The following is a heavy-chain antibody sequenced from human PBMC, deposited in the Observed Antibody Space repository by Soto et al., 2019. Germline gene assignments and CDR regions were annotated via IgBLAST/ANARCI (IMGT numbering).Heavy chain of an antibody. D-gene: IGHD3-22*01. CDR1: GGSFSAYY. CDR3: ARGSVDTVDSSGFYEY. V-gene: IGHV4-34*01. Sequence: KPSETLSLTCAVYGGSFSAYYWSWIRQPPGKGLEWIGEINHSGGTSYNPSLKSRVTISVDTSKSQFSLKLTSVTAADRAVYYCARGSVDTVDSSGFYEYWCQGTPVTVSS. J-gene: IGHJ4*02. CDR2: INHSGGT.